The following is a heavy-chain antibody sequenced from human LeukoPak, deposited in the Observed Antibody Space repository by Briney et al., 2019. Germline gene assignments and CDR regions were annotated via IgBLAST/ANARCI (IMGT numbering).Heavy chain of an antibody. Sequence: GESLRISCKGSGYSFTTYWISWARQMPGKGLEWMGRIDPSDSYTNYSPSFQGHVTISADKSFSTAHLQWTSLKASDTAMYYCARHAKAYGSSCDYWGQGTLVTVSS. V-gene: IGHV5-10-1*01. D-gene: IGHD6-13*01. J-gene: IGHJ4*02. CDR3: ARHAKAYGSSCDY. CDR1: GYSFTTYW. CDR2: IDPSDSYT.